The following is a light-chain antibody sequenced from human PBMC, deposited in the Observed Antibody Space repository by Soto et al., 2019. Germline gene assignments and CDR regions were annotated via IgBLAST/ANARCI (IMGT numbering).Light chain of an antibody. CDR3: QPYGSSPYT. V-gene: IGKV3-20*01. CDR2: GAS. J-gene: IGKJ2*01. Sequence: EIVLTQSPGTLSLSPGERATLSCRASQSVSSSYLAWYQQKPGQAPRLLIYGASSRATGIPDRFSGSGSGTDFTLTISRLEPEDFAVYYCQPYGSSPYTFGQGTKVDIK. CDR1: QSVSSSY.